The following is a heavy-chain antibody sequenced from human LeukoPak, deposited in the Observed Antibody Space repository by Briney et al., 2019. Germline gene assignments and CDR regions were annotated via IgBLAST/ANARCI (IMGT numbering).Heavy chain of an antibody. Sequence: ASVKVSCKASGGTFSSYAINWVRQAPGQGLEWMGRIIPIFGIANYAQKFQGRVTITADKSTSTACMELSSLRSEDTAVYYCAREDHIVEVPAAKEVWFDPWGRGTLVTVSS. CDR1: GGTFSSYA. D-gene: IGHD2-2*01. CDR3: AREDHIVEVPAAKEVWFDP. J-gene: IGHJ5*02. CDR2: IIPIFGIA. V-gene: IGHV1-69*04.